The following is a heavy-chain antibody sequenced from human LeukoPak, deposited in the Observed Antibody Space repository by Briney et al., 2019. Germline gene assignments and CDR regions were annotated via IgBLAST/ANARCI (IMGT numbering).Heavy chain of an antibody. CDR3: AKVPDYYDYAMDV. D-gene: IGHD3-10*01. Sequence: SQTLSLTCAISGDSVSSNRVAWNWIRQSPSRGLEWLGRTYYRSKWYNDYAVFVKSRITINPDTSKNQFSLQLNFVTLEDTAVYYCAKVPDYYDYAMDVWGQGTTVTVSS. V-gene: IGHV6-1*01. CDR1: GDSVSSNRVA. CDR2: TYYRSKWYN. J-gene: IGHJ6*02.